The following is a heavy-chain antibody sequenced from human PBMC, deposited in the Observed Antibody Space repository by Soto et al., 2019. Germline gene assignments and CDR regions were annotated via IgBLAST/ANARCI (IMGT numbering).Heavy chain of an antibody. J-gene: IGHJ3*02. CDR3: ATRSSTIRSLWVAFDI. D-gene: IGHD5-12*01. CDR2: FDPEDGET. CDR1: GYTLTELS. V-gene: IGHV1-24*01. Sequence: ASVKVSCKVSGYTLTELSMHWVRQAPGKGLEWMGGFDPEDGETIYAQKFQGRVTMTEDTSTDTAYMELSSLRSEDTAVYYCATRSSTIRSLWVAFDIWGQGTMVTVSS.